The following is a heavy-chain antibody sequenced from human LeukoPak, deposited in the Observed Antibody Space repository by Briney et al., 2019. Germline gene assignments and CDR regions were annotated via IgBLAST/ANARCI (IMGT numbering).Heavy chain of an antibody. CDR1: GFTVSSNY. V-gene: IGHV3-53*01. J-gene: IGHJ4*02. Sequence: GGSLRLSCAASGFTVSSNYMSWVRQAPGKGLEWVSVIYSGGSTYYAASAKGRFTISRDNSKNSLDLQMNSLRAEDTAVYYCAKGLRGCSGNACYYFFDFWGQGALVTVS. CDR3: AKGLRGCSGNACYYFFDF. CDR2: IYSGGST. D-gene: IGHD2/OR15-2a*01.